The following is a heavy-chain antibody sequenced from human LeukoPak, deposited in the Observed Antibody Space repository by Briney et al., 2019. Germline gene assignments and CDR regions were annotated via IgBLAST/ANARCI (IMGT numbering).Heavy chain of an antibody. D-gene: IGHD3-22*01. V-gene: IGHV3-48*03. CDR2: ISNSGSTI. Sequence: GGSLRLSCAASGFTFSSYEMNWVRQAPGKGLEWVSYISNSGSTIYYADSVKGRFTISRDNAKNSLYLQIDSLRAEDTAVYYCAKEDATADSSGYYYANWGQGTLVTVSS. CDR3: AKEDATADSSGYYYAN. J-gene: IGHJ4*02. CDR1: GFTFSSYE.